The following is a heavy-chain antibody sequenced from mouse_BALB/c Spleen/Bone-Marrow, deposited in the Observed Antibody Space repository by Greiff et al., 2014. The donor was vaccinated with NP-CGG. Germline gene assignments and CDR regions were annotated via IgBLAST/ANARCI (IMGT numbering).Heavy chain of an antibody. D-gene: IGHD2-4*01. CDR1: GFSFSNYG. V-gene: IGHV5-9-2*01. Sequence: EVKLVESGGGLVKSGGSLKLSCAASGFSFSNYGMSWLRQTPEKRLEWVGTISGDGRYTFYSDSVKGRFTISRANAKNNLYLQLSSLRSEDTALYYCARHAYYDQTEVSFVCWGQGTLVTVSA. CDR3: ARHAYYDQTEVSFVC. CDR2: ISGDGRYT. J-gene: IGHJ3*01.